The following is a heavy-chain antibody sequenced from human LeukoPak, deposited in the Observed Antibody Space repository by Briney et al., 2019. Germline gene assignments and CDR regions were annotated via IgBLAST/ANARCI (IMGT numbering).Heavy chain of an antibody. V-gene: IGHV1-69*06. CDR1: GGAFSSYA. D-gene: IGHD3-3*01. CDR3: ARGSDTVTINPSCFDP. CDR2: IIPIFGTA. Sequence: GASVKVSCKASGGAFSSYAISWVRQAPGQGLEWMGGIIPIFGTANYAQKFQGRVTITADKSTSTAYMELSSLRSEDTAVYYCARGSDTVTINPSCFDPWGQGTLVTVSS. J-gene: IGHJ5*02.